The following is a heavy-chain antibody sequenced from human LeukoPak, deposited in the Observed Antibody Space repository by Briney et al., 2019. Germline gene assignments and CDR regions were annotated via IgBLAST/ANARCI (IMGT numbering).Heavy chain of an antibody. CDR3: ARQLERRYHYYMDV. Sequence: ASVKVSCKASGYTFTSYYMHWVRQAPGQGLEWMGWINPNSGGTNYAQKFQGRVTMTRDTSISTAYMELSRLRSDDTAVYYCARQLERRYHYYMDVWGKGTTVTVSS. D-gene: IGHD1-1*01. V-gene: IGHV1-2*02. CDR2: INPNSGGT. CDR1: GYTFTSYY. J-gene: IGHJ6*03.